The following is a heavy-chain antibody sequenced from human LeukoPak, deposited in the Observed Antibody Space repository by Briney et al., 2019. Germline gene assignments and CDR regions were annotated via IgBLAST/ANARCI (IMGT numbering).Heavy chain of an antibody. CDR2: INHSGST. CDR3: ARGGRGTVTTLEALASDGGY. CDR1: GGTFSGYY. V-gene: IGHV4-34*01. Sequence: SETLSLTCAVYGGTFSGYYWSWIRQPPGKGLEWIGEINHSGSTNYNPSLKSRVTISVDTSKNQFSLKRSSVTAADTAVCYCARGGRGTVTTLEALASDGGYWGQGTLVTVSS. D-gene: IGHD4-17*01. J-gene: IGHJ4*02.